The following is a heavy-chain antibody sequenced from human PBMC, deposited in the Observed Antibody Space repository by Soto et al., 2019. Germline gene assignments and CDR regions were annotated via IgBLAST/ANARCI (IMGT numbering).Heavy chain of an antibody. CDR3: ARGGGVGVAGSAAFDM. Sequence: QLHLVQSGAVVKKPGASVTVSCSASGYPVTAYYMHWVRQAPGRGLEGMGGINPATGAAKYTQTFQGRVTMTRATSTSTVFMELGGLTSEDTAVFYWARGGGVGVAGSAAFDMWGQGTLVTVSS. CDR1: GYPVTAYY. CDR2: INPATGAA. D-gene: IGHD3-3*01. V-gene: IGHV1-2*02. J-gene: IGHJ3*02.